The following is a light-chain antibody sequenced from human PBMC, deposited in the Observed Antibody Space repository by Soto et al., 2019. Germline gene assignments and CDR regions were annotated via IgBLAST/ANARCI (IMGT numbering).Light chain of an antibody. CDR2: EVV. J-gene: IGLJ1*01. Sequence: SALTQPPSASGSPGQSVTISCTGTKNDIGLYDFVSWYQHHPGKAPRLIIYEVVQRPSGVPDRFSGSKSGNTASLTVSGLQAEDEADYFCKSYAGSNTYVFGSGTKVTVL. V-gene: IGLV2-8*01. CDR3: KSYAGSNTYV. CDR1: KNDIGLYDF.